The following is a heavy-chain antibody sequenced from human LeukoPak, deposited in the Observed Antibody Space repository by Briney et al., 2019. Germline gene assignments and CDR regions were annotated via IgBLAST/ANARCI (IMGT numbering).Heavy chain of an antibody. CDR1: GFTFSTYT. J-gene: IGHJ4*02. CDR2: ISGSGKTI. CDR3: ARGRGYPSSWSVSWFDF. Sequence: GGSLRLSCAASGFTFSTYTMNWVRQAPGKGLEWVSYISGSGKTIYYADSVKGRFTISRDNAKTAVYLHMNSLRAEDTGVYYCARGRGYPSSWSVSWFDFWGQGTLVTVSS. V-gene: IGHV3-48*04. D-gene: IGHD6-13*01.